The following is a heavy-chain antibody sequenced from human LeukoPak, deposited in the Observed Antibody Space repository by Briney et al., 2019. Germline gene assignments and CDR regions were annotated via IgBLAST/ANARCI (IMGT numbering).Heavy chain of an antibody. V-gene: IGHV4-34*01. D-gene: IGHD5-18*01. CDR2: INHSGTT. CDR3: ARKASHFSYGLRAIDY. CDR1: GGSFSDHY. J-gene: IGHJ4*02. Sequence: SETLSLTCAVYGGSFSDHYWNWIRQPPGKGLEWIVEINHSGTTNYNASLKGRVTISVDTSKNHFSLQLNSMTAADTAVYYCARKASHFSYGLRAIDYWGQGNLVTVSS.